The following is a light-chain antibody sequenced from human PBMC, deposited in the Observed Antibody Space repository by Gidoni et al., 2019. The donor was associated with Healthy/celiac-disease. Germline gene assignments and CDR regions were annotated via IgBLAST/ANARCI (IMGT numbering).Light chain of an antibody. Sequence: ESVLTQSPCTLSVSPGESATLSCRASQSVSSSYLAWYQQNPGQAPTRRSYGASSRATGIPDRFSGSGSGTDLTLTISRLEPEDFAVYYCQPYGSSLWTFGQGTKVEIK. CDR1: QSVSSSY. J-gene: IGKJ1*01. CDR2: GAS. V-gene: IGKV3-20*01. CDR3: QPYGSSLWT.